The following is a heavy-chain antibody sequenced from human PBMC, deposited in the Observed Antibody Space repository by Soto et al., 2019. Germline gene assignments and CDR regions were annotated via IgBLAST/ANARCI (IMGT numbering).Heavy chain of an antibody. CDR3: ARLVMDTAVRFDP. Sequence: QLQLQESGPGLVKPSETLSLTCTVSGGSISSSSYYWGWIRQPPGKGLEWIGSIYYSGSTYYNPSLKSRVTISVDTSKNQFSLKLSSVTAADTAVYCCARLVMDTAVRFDPWGQGTLVTVSS. V-gene: IGHV4-39*01. D-gene: IGHD5-18*01. CDR2: IYYSGST. CDR1: GGSISSSSYY. J-gene: IGHJ5*02.